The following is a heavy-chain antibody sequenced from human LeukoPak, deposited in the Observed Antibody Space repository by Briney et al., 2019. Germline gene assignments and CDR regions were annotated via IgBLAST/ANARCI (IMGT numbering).Heavy chain of an antibody. V-gene: IGHV4-59*01. CDR1: GGSIREYY. CDR3: ARELVRGVIGAFDI. D-gene: IGHD3-10*01. CDR2: IYDSGST. Sequence: SETLSLTCTVSGGSIREYYLSWIRQPPGKGLEWIGYIYDSGSTNYNPSLKSRVTISVDTSKNHFSLKLSSVTAADTAVYYCARELVRGVIGAFDIWGQGIMVTVSS. J-gene: IGHJ3*02.